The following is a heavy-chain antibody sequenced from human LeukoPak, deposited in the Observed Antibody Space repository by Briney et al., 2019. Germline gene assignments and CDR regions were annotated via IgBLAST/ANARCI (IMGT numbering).Heavy chain of an antibody. D-gene: IGHD6-13*01. CDR2: ISYDGSNK. Sequence: GGSLRLSCAASGFTFSSYAMHWVRQAPGKGLEWVAIISYDGSNKYYADSVKGRFTISRDNSKNTLYLQMNSLRAEDTAVYYCARSYSSRPLDYWGQGTLVTVSS. CDR1: GFTFSSYA. CDR3: ARSYSSRPLDY. J-gene: IGHJ4*02. V-gene: IGHV3-30*04.